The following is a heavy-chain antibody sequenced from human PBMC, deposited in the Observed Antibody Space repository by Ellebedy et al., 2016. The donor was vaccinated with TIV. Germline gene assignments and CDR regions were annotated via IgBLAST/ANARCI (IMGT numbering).Heavy chain of an antibody. D-gene: IGHD6-13*01. V-gene: IGHV1-69*04. CDR3: ARDIYTGSWFHALHYYYYGMDV. Sequence: ASVKVSCKASGGTFSSYAISWVRQAPGQGLEWMGRIIPILGIANYAQKFQGRVTMTTDTSTSTVYMELSSLRSEDTAVYYCARDIYTGSWFHALHYYYYGMDVWGQGTTVTVSS. CDR1: GGTFSSYA. J-gene: IGHJ6*02. CDR2: IIPILGIA.